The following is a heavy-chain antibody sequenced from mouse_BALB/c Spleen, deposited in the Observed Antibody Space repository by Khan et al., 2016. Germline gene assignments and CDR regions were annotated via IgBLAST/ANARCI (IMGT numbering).Heavy chain of an antibody. Sequence: EVELVESGGGLVKPGGSLKLSCAASGFTFSSYAMSWVRQSPEKRLEWVAEISSGGSYTYYPDTVTGRFTFSRDNAKNTLYLEMSSLRSEDTAMYYCARAYSPYWGQGTLVTVSA. J-gene: IGHJ3*01. D-gene: IGHD2-12*01. CDR1: GFTFSSYA. CDR3: ARAYSPY. V-gene: IGHV5-9-4*01. CDR2: ISSGGSYT.